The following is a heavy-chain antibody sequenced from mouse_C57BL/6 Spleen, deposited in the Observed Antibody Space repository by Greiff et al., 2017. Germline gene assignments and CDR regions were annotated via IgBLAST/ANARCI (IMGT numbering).Heavy chain of an antibody. D-gene: IGHD2-4*01. CDR3: ARGGYDYDGGYFDV. J-gene: IGHJ1*03. CDR1: GYTFTDYN. CDR2: INPNNGGT. Sequence: EVQLQQSGPELVKPGASVKMSCKASGYTFTDYNMHWVKQSHGKSLEWIGYINPNNGGTSYNQKFKGKATLTVNKSSSTAYMELRSLTSEDAAVYYCARGGYDYDGGYFDVWGTGTTVTVSS. V-gene: IGHV1-22*01.